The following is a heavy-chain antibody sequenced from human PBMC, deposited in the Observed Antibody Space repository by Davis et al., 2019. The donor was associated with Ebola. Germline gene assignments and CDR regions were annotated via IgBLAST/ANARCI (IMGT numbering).Heavy chain of an antibody. J-gene: IGHJ3*02. CDR2: IYPGDSDT. CDR3: AKSRVAGTNDAFDI. D-gene: IGHD6-19*01. CDR1: GYNFITYW. Sequence: GESLKISCKGSGYNFITYWIGWVRQMPGKGLEWMGIIYPGDSDTRYSPSFQGQVTISADKSISTAYLQWNSLKASDTAMYYCAKSRVAGTNDAFDIWGQGTMVTVSS. V-gene: IGHV5-51*01.